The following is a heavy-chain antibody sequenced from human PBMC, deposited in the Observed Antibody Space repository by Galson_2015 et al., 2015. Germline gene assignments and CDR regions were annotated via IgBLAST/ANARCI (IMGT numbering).Heavy chain of an antibody. CDR2: ISYDGSDE. J-gene: IGHJ6*02. CDR1: GFTFSRSG. D-gene: IGHD2-8*01. V-gene: IGHV3-30*18. Sequence: SLRLSCAASGFTFSRSGMHWVRQAPGKGLEWEAVISYDGSDEFYADSVKGRFTISRDNSKNTLYLQMNSLGAEDTAVCYCAKEGSYCTNAVSLSAYYYGMDDWGQGTMVTVSS. CDR3: AKEGSYCTNAVSLSAYYYGMDD.